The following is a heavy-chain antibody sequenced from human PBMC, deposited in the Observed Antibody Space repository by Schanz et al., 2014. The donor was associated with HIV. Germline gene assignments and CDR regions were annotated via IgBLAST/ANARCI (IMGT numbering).Heavy chain of an antibody. CDR3: ARDHRYDLWSGYYAFDY. D-gene: IGHD3-3*01. Sequence: QVQLVQSGAEVKKPGASVKVSCKVSGGTFRGHVISWVRQAPGQGLEWMGWISAYNGNTNYVQKFQGRVTMTTDTSTSTVYMELRGLRSDDTAVYYCARDHRYDLWSGYYAFDYWGQGTLVTLSP. J-gene: IGHJ4*02. V-gene: IGHV1-18*01. CDR2: ISAYNGNT. CDR1: GGTFRGHV.